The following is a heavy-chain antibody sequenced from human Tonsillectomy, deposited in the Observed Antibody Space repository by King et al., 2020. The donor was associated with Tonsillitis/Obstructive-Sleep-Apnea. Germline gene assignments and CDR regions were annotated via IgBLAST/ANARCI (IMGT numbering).Heavy chain of an antibody. CDR1: GFTFVDFG. J-gene: IGHJ4*02. CDR3: AKNYGDPEY. CDR2: INWNGDST. V-gene: IGHV3-20*04. D-gene: IGHD4-17*01. Sequence: VQLVESGGGVVRPGGSLRLSCAASGFTFVDFGMSWVRQAPGKGMEWVSGINWNGDSTHYADPVKGRFAIFRDNAKKSLYLQMSSLRAEDTAFYYCAKNYGDPEYWGQGTLVTVSS.